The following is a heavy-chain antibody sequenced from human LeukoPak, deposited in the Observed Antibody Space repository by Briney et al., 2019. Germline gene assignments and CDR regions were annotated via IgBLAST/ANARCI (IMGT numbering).Heavy chain of an antibody. D-gene: IGHD6-19*01. Sequence: GGSLRLSCAASGFTFSSYGMSWVPQAPGKGLEWVAVISYDGSNKYYADSVKGRFTISRDNSKNTLYLQMNSLRAEDTAVYYCARDSSGWYFDYWGQGTLVTVSS. CDR2: ISYDGSNK. V-gene: IGHV3-30*03. J-gene: IGHJ4*02. CDR3: ARDSSGWYFDY. CDR1: GFTFSSYG.